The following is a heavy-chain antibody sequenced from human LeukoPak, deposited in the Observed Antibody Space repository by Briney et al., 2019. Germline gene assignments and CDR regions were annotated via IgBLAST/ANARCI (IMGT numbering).Heavy chain of an antibody. D-gene: IGHD2-15*01. CDR3: AKDGQPYCSGGSCYYGY. CDR1: GFTFSSYA. J-gene: IGHJ4*02. Sequence: GSLLLSCAASGFTFSSYAMSWVRQAPGKGLEWVSGISGSGGSTYYADSMKGRFTISRDNSKNTLYMQMNSLRAEDTAVYYCAKDGQPYCSGGSCYYGYWGQGTLVTVSS. V-gene: IGHV3-23*01. CDR2: ISGSGGST.